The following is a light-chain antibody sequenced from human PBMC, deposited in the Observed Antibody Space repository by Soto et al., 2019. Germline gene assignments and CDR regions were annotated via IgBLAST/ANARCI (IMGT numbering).Light chain of an antibody. V-gene: IGLV2-14*01. CDR1: SSDVGGYKF. CDR3: SSYTTSSTLEV. CDR2: EVN. J-gene: IGLJ1*01. Sequence: QSALTQPASESGSPGQSITISCTGTSSDVGGYKFVSWYQQHPGKAPKLMIYEVNNRPSGVSNRFPGSKSGNTASLTISGLQAEDEADYYCSSYTTSSTLEVFGTGTKVTVL.